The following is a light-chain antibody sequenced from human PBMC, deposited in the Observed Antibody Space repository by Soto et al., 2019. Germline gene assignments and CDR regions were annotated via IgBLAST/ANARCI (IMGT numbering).Light chain of an antibody. V-gene: IGLV2-8*01. J-gene: IGLJ2*01. CDR2: EVS. CDR1: SSDVGGYNY. CDR3: SSYAGSNNLMV. Sequence: QSVLTQPPSAYGSPGQSVTISCTGTSSDVGGYNYVSWYQQHPGKAPKLMIYEVSKRPSGVPDRFSGSKSGNTASLTVSGLQAEDEADYYCSSYAGSNNLMVFGGGTKLTVL.